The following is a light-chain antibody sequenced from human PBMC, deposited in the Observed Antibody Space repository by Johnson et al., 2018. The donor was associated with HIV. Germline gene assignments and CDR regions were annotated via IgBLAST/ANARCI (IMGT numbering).Light chain of an antibody. CDR2: DNN. J-gene: IGLJ1*01. Sequence: QSVLTQPPSVSAAPGQRVTRSYSGSSSDIGNNFVSWFRQLPLRAPKVLIYDNNERPSGIPDRFSGSTSGTSATLGIPGHQTGDAADYYCGTWDSSLSAGGVFVTGTKVTVL. CDR3: GTWDSSLSAGGV. CDR1: SSDIGNNF. V-gene: IGLV1-51*01.